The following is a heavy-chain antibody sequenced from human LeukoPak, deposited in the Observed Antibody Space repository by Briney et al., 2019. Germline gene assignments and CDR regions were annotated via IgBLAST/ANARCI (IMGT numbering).Heavy chain of an antibody. CDR1: GGSISSSSYY. D-gene: IGHD1-26*01. Sequence: SETLSLTCTVSGGSISSSSYYWGWIRQPPGKGLEWIGSIYYSGSTYYNPSLKSRVTISVDTSKNQFSLKLSSVTAADTAVYYCARRSGSYGGRYYYYYMDVWGKGTTVTVSS. CDR2: IYYSGST. V-gene: IGHV4-39*01. J-gene: IGHJ6*03. CDR3: ARRSGSYGGRYYYYYMDV.